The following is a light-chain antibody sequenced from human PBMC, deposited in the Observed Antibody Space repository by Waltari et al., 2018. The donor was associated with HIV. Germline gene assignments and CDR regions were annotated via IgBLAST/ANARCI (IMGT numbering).Light chain of an antibody. CDR3: SSYTSSSTYV. J-gene: IGLJ1*01. Sequence: QSALTQTASVSGSPGPSITISCTGTSSDVGGYTYVSWYQQHPGKAPKLLIYEVSNRPSGVSNRFSGSKSGNTASLTISGLQAEDEADYYCSSYTSSSTYVFGTGTKVTVL. CDR2: EVS. V-gene: IGLV2-14*01. CDR1: SSDVGGYTY.